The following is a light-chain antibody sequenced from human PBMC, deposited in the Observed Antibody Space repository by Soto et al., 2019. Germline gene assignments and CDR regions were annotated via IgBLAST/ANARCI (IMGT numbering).Light chain of an antibody. CDR3: QQYGSSPLT. J-gene: IGKJ4*01. Sequence: EIVLTQSPGTLPLSPGERATLSCRASQSVSSISLAWYQQKPGQSPRLLIYGASSRATGIPDRFSGSGSGTDFTLTISRLEPEDFAVYYCQQYGSSPLTFGGGTKVDIK. CDR1: QSVSSIS. CDR2: GAS. V-gene: IGKV3-20*01.